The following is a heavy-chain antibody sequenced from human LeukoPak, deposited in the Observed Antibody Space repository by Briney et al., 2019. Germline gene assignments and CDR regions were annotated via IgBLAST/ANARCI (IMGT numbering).Heavy chain of an antibody. J-gene: IGHJ6*04. V-gene: IGHV3-48*03. CDR2: ISSSGSTI. D-gene: IGHD3-10*02. Sequence: GGSLRLSCAASGFTFSSYEMNWVRQAAGKGLEWVSYISSSGSTIYYADSVKGRFTISRDNAKNSLYLQMNSLRADDTAVYYCAELGITMIGGVWGKGTTVTISS. CDR3: AELGITMIGGV. CDR1: GFTFSSYE.